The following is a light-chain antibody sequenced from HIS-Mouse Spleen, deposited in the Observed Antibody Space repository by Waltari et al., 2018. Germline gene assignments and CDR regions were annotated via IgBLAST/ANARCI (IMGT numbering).Light chain of an antibody. J-gene: IGKJ4*01. V-gene: IGKV3-11*01. CDR2: DAS. CDR1: QSVSSY. Sequence: EIVLTQSPATLSLLPGETSTLSCRASQSVSSYLAWYQQKPGQAPRLLIYDASNRATGIPARFSGSGSGTDFTLTISSLEPEDFAVYYCQQRSNWPTFGGGTKVEIK. CDR3: QQRSNWPT.